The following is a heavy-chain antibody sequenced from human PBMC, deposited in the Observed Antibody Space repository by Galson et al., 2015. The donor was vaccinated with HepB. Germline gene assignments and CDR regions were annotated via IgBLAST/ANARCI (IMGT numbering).Heavy chain of an antibody. CDR1: GYSFTSYW. CDR2: IYPGDSDT. J-gene: IGHJ4*02. D-gene: IGHD1-14*01. CDR3: AKRSGGTNRNDFDY. Sequence: QSGAEVKKPGESLKISCKASGYSFTSYWIGWVRQVPGKGLEWMGIIYPGDSDTRYSPSFQGQVTISADKAFSTTNLQWSSLKASDTAIYYCAKRSGGTNRNDFDYWGQGTLVTVSS. V-gene: IGHV5-51*01.